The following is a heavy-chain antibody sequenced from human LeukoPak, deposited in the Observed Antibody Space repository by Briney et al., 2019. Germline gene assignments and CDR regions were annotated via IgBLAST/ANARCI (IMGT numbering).Heavy chain of an antibody. CDR3: AREAHVGYCSSTSCRPFDY. Sequence: GGSLRLSCAASGFTFSSYSMNWVRQAPGKGLEWVSSISSSSSYIYYADSVKGRFTISRDNAKNSLYLQMNSLRAEDTALYYCAREAHVGYCSSTSCRPFDYWGQGTLVTVSS. V-gene: IGHV3-21*04. D-gene: IGHD2-2*01. CDR1: GFTFSSYS. J-gene: IGHJ4*02. CDR2: ISSSSSYI.